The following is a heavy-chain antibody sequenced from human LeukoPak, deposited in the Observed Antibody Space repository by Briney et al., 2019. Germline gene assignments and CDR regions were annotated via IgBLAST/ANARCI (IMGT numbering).Heavy chain of an antibody. D-gene: IGHD1-26*01. CDR3: AKEGVGATISHYYYYMDV. Sequence: GGSLRLFCAASGFTFSSYAMSWVRQAPGKGLEWVSAISGRGGSTYYADSVKGRFTISRDNSKNTLYLQMNSLRAEDTAVYYCAKEGVGATISHYYYYMDVWGKGTTVTVSS. V-gene: IGHV3-23*01. J-gene: IGHJ6*03. CDR2: ISGRGGST. CDR1: GFTFSSYA.